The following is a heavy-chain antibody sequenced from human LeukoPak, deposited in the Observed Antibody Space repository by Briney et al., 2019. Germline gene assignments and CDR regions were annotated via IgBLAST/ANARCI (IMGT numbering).Heavy chain of an antibody. J-gene: IGHJ4*02. D-gene: IGHD3-3*01. CDR1: GESISSHY. Sequence: SETLSLTCNVSGESISSHYWSWTRQPAAKGLEWIGYITNSGTTKFNPSLKSRATISRTTSQNQTSLSLTSMTAADTAVYSCARELSLNYDFWSGYSARPVDYWGQGTLVTVSS. V-gene: IGHV4-59*11. CDR2: ITNSGTT. CDR3: ARELSLNYDFWSGYSARPVDY.